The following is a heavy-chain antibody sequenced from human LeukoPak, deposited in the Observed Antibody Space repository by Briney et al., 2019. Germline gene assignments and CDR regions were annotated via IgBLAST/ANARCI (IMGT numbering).Heavy chain of an antibody. CDR2: IWYDGSNK. J-gene: IGHJ4*02. V-gene: IGHV3-33*01. D-gene: IGHD3-10*01. Sequence: GRSLRLSCAASGFTFSSYGMHWVRQAPGKGLEWVAVIWYDGSNKYYADSVKGRFTISRDNSKNTLYLQMSSLRAEDTAVYYCARDSVLLWFGDLPYYFDIWGQGTLVTVSS. CDR3: ARDSVLLWFGDLPYYFDI. CDR1: GFTFSSYG.